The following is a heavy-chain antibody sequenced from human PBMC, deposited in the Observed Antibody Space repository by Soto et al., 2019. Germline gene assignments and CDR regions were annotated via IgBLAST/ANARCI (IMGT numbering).Heavy chain of an antibody. D-gene: IGHD6-19*01. CDR2: ISSSSSYI. CDR3: ARDFYHTGYSNGWSDFDY. V-gene: IGHV3-21*01. Sequence: EVQLVESGGGLVKPGGSLRLSCAASGFTFSSYSMNWVRQAPGKGLEWVSSISSSSSYIYYADSVKGRFTISRDNVKNSLYLHMNSLRAEDTAVYYCARDFYHTGYSNGWSDFDYWGQGTLVTVSS. J-gene: IGHJ4*02. CDR1: GFTFSSYS.